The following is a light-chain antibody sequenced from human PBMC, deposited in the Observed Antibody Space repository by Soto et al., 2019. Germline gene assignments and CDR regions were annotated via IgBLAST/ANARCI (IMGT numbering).Light chain of an antibody. Sequence: EIVMTQSPATLSVSPGERATLSCRASQSVSSNLAWYQQKPGQAPRLLIYGASTRATGIPARFSGSGSGTEFTLSISSRQSEYFAVYSCQQYNNWPGTFGQITQVEI. CDR2: GAS. CDR3: QQYNNWPGT. V-gene: IGKV3-15*01. CDR1: QSVSSN. J-gene: IGKJ1*01.